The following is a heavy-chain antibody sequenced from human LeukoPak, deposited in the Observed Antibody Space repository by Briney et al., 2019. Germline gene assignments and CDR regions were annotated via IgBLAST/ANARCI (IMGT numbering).Heavy chain of an antibody. CDR3: AKGQYCSSTSCYLDAFDI. V-gene: IGHV3-9*01. D-gene: IGHD2-2*01. CDR1: GFTFDDYA. CDR2: ISWNSGSI. J-gene: IGHJ3*02. Sequence: PGRSLRLSCAASGFTFDDYAMHWVRQAPGKGLEWVSGISWNSGSIGYADSVKGRFTISRDNAKNSLYLQMNSLRAEDTALYYCAKGQYCSSTSCYLDAFDIWGQGTMVTVSS.